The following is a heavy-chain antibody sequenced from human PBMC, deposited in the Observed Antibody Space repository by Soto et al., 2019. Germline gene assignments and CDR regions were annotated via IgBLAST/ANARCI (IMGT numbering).Heavy chain of an antibody. V-gene: IGHV3-30*18. Sequence: PGGSLRLSCAASGFTFSTYGMHWVRQAPGKGLEWVAVTSYDGSNKYYADSVKGRFTISRDNSKNTLYLQMNSLRAEDTAVYYCANSWSSSGSYYPFDYWGQGPLVTLSS. D-gene: IGHD3-22*01. J-gene: IGHJ4*02. CDR3: ANSWSSSGSYYPFDY. CDR2: TSYDGSNK. CDR1: GFTFSTYG.